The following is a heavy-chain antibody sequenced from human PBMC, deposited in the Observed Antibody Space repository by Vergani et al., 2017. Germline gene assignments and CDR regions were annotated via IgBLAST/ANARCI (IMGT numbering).Heavy chain of an antibody. J-gene: IGHJ6*03. D-gene: IGHD6-13*01. V-gene: IGHV1-69*01. CDR1: GGTFSSYA. CDR2: IIPIFGTA. Sequence: QVQLVQSGAEVKKPGSSVKVSCKASGGTFSSYAISWVRQAPGQGLEWMGGIIPIFGTANYAQKFQGRVTITADESTSTAYMELGSLRSEDTAVYYCARATSAAAGNPTFFYYYYYYMDVWGKGTTVTVSS. CDR3: ARATSAAAGNPTFFYYYYYYMDV.